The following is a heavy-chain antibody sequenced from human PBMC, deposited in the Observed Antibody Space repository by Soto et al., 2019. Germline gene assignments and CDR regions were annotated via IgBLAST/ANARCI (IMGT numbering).Heavy chain of an antibody. J-gene: IGHJ6*02. V-gene: IGHV4-30-4*01. CDR2: ISYSGST. CDR1: GASISSDDYY. Sequence: QVQLQESGPGLVKPSQTLSLTCSISGASISSDDYYWSWFRQPPGKGLEWIGYISYSGSTYYNPSLTGRITISVDTSKTQSSLILSSVTAADTAVFYCAREVNNYYGMDVWGQGTTVTVSS. CDR3: AREVNNYYGMDV.